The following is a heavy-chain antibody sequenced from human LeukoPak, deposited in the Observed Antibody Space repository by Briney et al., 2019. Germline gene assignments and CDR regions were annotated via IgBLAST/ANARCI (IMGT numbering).Heavy chain of an antibody. D-gene: IGHD3-22*01. V-gene: IGHV4-59*01. Sequence: PSETLSLTCTVSGGSISSYYWSWIRQPPGKGLERIGYIYYSGSTNYNPSLKSRVTISVDTSKNQFSLKLSSVTAADTAVYYCATALRAYYYDSSGYYRNDAFDIWGQGTMVTVSS. CDR1: GGSISSYY. CDR3: ATALRAYYYDSSGYYRNDAFDI. J-gene: IGHJ3*02. CDR2: IYYSGST.